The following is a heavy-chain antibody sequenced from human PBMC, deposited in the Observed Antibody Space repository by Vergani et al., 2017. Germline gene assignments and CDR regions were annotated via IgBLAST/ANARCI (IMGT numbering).Heavy chain of an antibody. CDR3: ARGSEYYDSSGYPLDY. V-gene: IGHV4-34*01. CDR1: GGSFSGYY. Sequence: QVQLQQWGAGLLKPSETLSLTCAVYGGSFSGYYWSWIRQPPGKGLEWIGEINHSGSTNYNPSLKSRVTISVDTSKNQFSLKLSSVTAADTAVYYCARGSEYYDSSGYPLDYWGQGTLVTVSS. D-gene: IGHD3-22*01. J-gene: IGHJ4*02. CDR2: INHSGST.